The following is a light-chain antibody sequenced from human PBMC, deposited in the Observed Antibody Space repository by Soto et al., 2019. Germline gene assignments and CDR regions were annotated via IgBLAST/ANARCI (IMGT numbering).Light chain of an antibody. CDR1: QSISSW. CDR2: KAS. J-gene: IGKJ3*01. Sequence: DIQMTQSPSTLSASVGDRVTITCRASQSISSWLAWYQQKPGKAPKLLIYKASSLESGVPSRFSGSGSGTEFTLTISSLQPDDFATYFCQQYRGYPFTFGPGTKVDIK. CDR3: QQYRGYPFT. V-gene: IGKV1-5*03.